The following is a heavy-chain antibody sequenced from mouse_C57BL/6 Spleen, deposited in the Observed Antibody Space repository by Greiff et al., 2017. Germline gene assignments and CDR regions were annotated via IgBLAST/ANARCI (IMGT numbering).Heavy chain of an antibody. CDR1: GYTFTSYW. V-gene: IGHV1-55*01. J-gene: IGHJ4*01. Sequence: VQLQQPGAELVKPGASVKMSCKASGYTFTSYWITWVKQRPGQGLEWIGDIYPGSGSTNYNEKFKSKATLTVDTSSSTAYMQLSSLTSEDSAVYYCARGGYYGSSYWAMDYWGQGTSVTVSS. CDR2: IYPGSGST. CDR3: ARGGYYGSSYWAMDY. D-gene: IGHD1-1*01.